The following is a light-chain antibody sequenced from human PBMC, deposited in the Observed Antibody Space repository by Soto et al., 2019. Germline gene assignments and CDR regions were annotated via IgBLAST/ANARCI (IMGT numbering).Light chain of an antibody. CDR1: NRDVGSYNL. Sequence: QSALTQPASVSGSPGQSITISCIGTNRDVGSYNLVSWYQQRPGEAPKLIISEVRNRPSGTSYRFPGSNSCNTAAPTISARQAEDEADYYCSSYTTTSTLVFGGGTKLTVL. V-gene: IGLV2-14*01. CDR2: EVR. CDR3: SSYTTTSTLV. J-gene: IGLJ3*02.